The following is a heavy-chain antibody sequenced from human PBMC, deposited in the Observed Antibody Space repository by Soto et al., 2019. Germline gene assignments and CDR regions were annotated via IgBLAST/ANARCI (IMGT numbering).Heavy chain of an antibody. Sequence: VSLRLSCAASGFTFSSYAMSWVRQAPGKGLEWVSAISGSGGSTYYADSVKGRFTISRDNSKNTLYLQMNSLRAEETAVYYCARDRGHDYYDSSGLAFDIWGQGTMVSVSS. CDR3: ARDRGHDYYDSSGLAFDI. V-gene: IGHV3-23*01. D-gene: IGHD3-22*01. CDR1: GFTFSSYA. J-gene: IGHJ3*02. CDR2: ISGSGGST.